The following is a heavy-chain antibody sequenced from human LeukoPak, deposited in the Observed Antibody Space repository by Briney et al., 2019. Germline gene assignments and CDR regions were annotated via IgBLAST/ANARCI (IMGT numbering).Heavy chain of an antibody. Sequence: PGGSLRLSCAASGFTFSDYYMSWIRQAPGKGLEWVSYISSSGSTIYYADSVKGQFTISTDNAKNSLYLQMNSLRAEDTAVYYCAREIYGEDFFDYWGQGTLVTVSS. CDR3: AREIYGEDFFDY. CDR2: ISSSGSTI. V-gene: IGHV3-11*04. D-gene: IGHD3-10*01. J-gene: IGHJ4*02. CDR1: GFTFSDYY.